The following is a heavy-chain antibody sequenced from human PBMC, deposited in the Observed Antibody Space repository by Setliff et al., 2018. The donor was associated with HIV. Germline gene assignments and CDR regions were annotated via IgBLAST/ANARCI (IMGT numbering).Heavy chain of an antibody. J-gene: IGHJ4*02. CDR2: IYYSGST. CDR1: GVSVGSGDYY. Sequence: SETLSLTCSVSGVSVGSGDYYWHWIRQHPEKALEWIGYIYYSGSTYYNPSLKSRVSMSVETSKNQFSLKLRSVTAADTAVYYCARGLPTTGPDFWGQGTLVTVSS. D-gene: IGHD2-8*01. CDR3: ARGLPTTGPDF. V-gene: IGHV4-31*03.